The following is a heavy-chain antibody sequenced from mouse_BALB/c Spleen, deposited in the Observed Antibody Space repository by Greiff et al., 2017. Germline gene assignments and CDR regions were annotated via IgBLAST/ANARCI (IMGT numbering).Heavy chain of an antibody. CDR3: ARGRDGYDGYFDV. D-gene: IGHD2-2*01. CDR2: ISSGGST. V-gene: IGHV5-6-5*01. CDR1: GFTFSSYA. Sequence: EVMLVESGGGLVKPGGSLKLSCAASGFTFSSYAMSWVRQTPEKRLEWVASISSGGSTYYPDSVKGRFTISRDNARNILYLQMSSLRSEDTAMYYCARGRDGYDGYFDVWGAGTTVTVSS. J-gene: IGHJ1*01.